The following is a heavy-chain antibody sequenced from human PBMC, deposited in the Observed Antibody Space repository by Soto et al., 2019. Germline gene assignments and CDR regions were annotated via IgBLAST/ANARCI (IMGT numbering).Heavy chain of an antibody. CDR2: ISGSGGST. Sequence: GGSLRLSCAASGFTFSSYAMSWVRQAPGKGLEWVSAISGSGGSTYYAESVKGRFTISRDNSKNTLYLQINSLRADYTAVYYCAKNPTIAVAGTVDYWGQGTLVTVSS. CDR3: AKNPTIAVAGTVDY. D-gene: IGHD6-19*01. CDR1: GFTFSSYA. V-gene: IGHV3-23*01. J-gene: IGHJ4*02.